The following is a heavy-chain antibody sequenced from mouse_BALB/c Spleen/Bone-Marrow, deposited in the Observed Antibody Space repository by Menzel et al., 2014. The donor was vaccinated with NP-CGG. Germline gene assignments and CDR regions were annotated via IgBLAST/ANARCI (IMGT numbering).Heavy chain of an antibody. CDR3: ARGDGNYPFYAMDY. Sequence: VQLQQSGAELVRPGSSVKISCKASGYAFSSYWMNWVKRRPGQGLEWIGQIYPGDGDTNYNGKFKGKATLTADKSSSTAYMQLSSLTSEDSAVYFCARGDGNYPFYAMDYWGQGTSVTFSS. CDR1: GYAFSSYW. D-gene: IGHD2-1*01. CDR2: IYPGDGDT. V-gene: IGHV1-80*01. J-gene: IGHJ4*01.